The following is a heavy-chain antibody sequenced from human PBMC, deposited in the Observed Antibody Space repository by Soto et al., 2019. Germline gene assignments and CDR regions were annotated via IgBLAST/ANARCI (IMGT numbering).Heavy chain of an antibody. CDR1: GFPFSSYA. CDR2: ISGSGGST. D-gene: IGHD6-13*01. V-gene: IGHV3-23*01. Sequence: GSLRLSCAASGFPFSSYAMSWVRQAPGKGLEWVSAISGSGGSTYYADSVKGRFTISRDNSKNTLYLQMNSLRAEDTAVYYCAKSIAAAGTPGYYYYYGMDVWGQGTTVTVSS. J-gene: IGHJ6*02. CDR3: AKSIAAAGTPGYYYYYGMDV.